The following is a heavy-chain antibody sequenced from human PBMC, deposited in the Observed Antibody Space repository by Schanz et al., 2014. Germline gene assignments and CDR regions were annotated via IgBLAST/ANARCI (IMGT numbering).Heavy chain of an antibody. V-gene: IGHV3-7*01. Sequence: EVQLLESGGGLVQPGGSLKLSCAASGLIFSNYAMSWVRQAPGKGLEWVANIKEDGSVKDYVDSVEGRFTISRDNAKRSLFLQMNSLRVEDTAVYFCVSQTGSPNYWGQGTLVTVSS. J-gene: IGHJ4*02. CDR2: IKEDGSVK. D-gene: IGHD6-13*01. CDR3: VSQTGSPNY. CDR1: GLIFSNYA.